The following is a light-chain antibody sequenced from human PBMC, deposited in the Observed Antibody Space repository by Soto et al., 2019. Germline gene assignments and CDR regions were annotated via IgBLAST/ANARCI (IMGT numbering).Light chain of an antibody. V-gene: IGLV1-44*01. CDR2: SHN. J-gene: IGLJ2*01. CDR1: TSNIGSYT. CDR3: AKWDDSLNSTL. Sequence: QSMVTQPPSASGTPGQTITISCSGSTSNIGSYTVHWYQLLPGTAPKLLIYSHNQRPSGVPDRFSGSKSGTSASLAISGLQSEDEADYYCAKWDDSLNSTLFGGGTKVTVL.